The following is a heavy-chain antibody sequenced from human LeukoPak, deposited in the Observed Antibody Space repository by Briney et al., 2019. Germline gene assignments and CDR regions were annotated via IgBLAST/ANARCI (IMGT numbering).Heavy chain of an antibody. CDR1: GFTFSSYS. Sequence: GGSLRLSCAASGFTFSSYSMNWVRQAPGKGLEWVSSITSSSSYIYYADSVKGRFTISRDNAKNSLYLQMNSLRAEDTAVYYCARDPTTPYDFWSGYSPRGYMDVWGKGTTVTVSS. V-gene: IGHV3-21*01. J-gene: IGHJ6*03. CDR3: ARDPTTPYDFWSGYSPRGYMDV. D-gene: IGHD3-3*01. CDR2: ITSSSSYI.